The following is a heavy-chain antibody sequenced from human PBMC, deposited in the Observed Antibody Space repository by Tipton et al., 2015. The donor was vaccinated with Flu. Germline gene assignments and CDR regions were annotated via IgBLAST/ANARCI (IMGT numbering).Heavy chain of an antibody. CDR1: GGSISSYY. V-gene: IGHV4-4*07. CDR3: ARAEVGELLYGMDV. J-gene: IGHJ6*02. D-gene: IGHD3-10*01. Sequence: LRLSCTVSGGSISSYYWSWIRQPPGKGLEWIGRIYSSGSTNYNPSLKSRVTMSVDTSKNQFSLKLSSVTAADTAVYYCARAEVGELLYGMDVWGQGTTVTVSS. CDR2: IYSSGST.